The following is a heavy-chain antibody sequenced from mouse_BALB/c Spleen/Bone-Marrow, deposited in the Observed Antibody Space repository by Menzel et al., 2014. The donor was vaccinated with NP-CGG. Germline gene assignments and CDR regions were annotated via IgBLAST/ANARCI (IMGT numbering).Heavy chain of an antibody. CDR2: IYPGSVST. J-gene: IGHJ2*01. CDR1: GYTFTTYR. CDR3: VRGELLAC. V-gene: IGHV1-55*01. Sequence: QQSRSVLTKPETSVKKSCKPFGYTFTTYRIHRVKHRPAPGLEWIGPIYPGSVSTNYNEKFKSKATLTVDTSSSTADMQLSSLTSEDYAVYYCVRGELLACWGQGPTLTVSS.